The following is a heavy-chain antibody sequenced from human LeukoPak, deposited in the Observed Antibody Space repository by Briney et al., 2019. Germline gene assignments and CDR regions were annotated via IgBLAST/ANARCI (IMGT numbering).Heavy chain of an antibody. Sequence: SETLSLTCTVSGGSISSYYWSWIRQHPGKGLEWIGYVYYSGSTYYNPSLKSRVTISVDTSKNQFSLKLSSVTAADTAVYYCARYLYDSSGYYYVGNAFDIWGQGTMVTVSS. CDR1: GGSISSYY. CDR3: ARYLYDSSGYYYVGNAFDI. CDR2: VYYSGST. J-gene: IGHJ3*02. V-gene: IGHV4-59*06. D-gene: IGHD3-22*01.